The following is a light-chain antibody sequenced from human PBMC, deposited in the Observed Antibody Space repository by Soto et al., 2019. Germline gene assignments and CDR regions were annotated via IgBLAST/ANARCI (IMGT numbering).Light chain of an antibody. CDR3: QQYNNWPPWT. CDR2: GAS. CDR1: QSISSN. V-gene: IGKV3-15*01. Sequence: EVVMTQSPATLSVSPGERATLSCRASQSISSNLALYQQKPGQPPRLLIYGASTRATGIPARFGGSGSGTEFTLTISSLQSEDFALYYCQQYNNWPPWTFGQGTKVEIK. J-gene: IGKJ1*01.